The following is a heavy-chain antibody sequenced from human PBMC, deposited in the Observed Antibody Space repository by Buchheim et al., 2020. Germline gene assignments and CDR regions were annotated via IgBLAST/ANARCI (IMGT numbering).Heavy chain of an antibody. V-gene: IGHV3-23*01. CDR1: GFTFGSYE. J-gene: IGHJ4*02. CDR2: VSGSRGRT. Sequence: EVQLLESGGGLVQPGGSLRLSCAASGFTFGSYELTWVRQAPVMGLEWVSTVSGSRGRTYYAASVRGRFTISRDNSKNTLYLQMNRLRAAYTAVYYCAKGIVGTSLYDYWGKGTL. D-gene: IGHD1-26*01. CDR3: AKGIVGTSLYDY.